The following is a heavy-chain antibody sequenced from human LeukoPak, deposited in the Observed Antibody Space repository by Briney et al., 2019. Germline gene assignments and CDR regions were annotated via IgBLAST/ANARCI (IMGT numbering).Heavy chain of an antibody. CDR1: GGSISSCTYS. CDR3: ASFIAAAGRSNWFDP. Sequence: SETLSLTCSVSGGSISSCTYSWGWIRQPPGKGLEWIGSFSCSGSTYYNPSLKSRVTISVDTSKSQFSLYMDSVTAADTAVYYCASFIAAAGRSNWFDPWGQGTLVTVSS. CDR2: FSCSGST. D-gene: IGHD6-13*01. V-gene: IGHV4-39*07. J-gene: IGHJ5*02.